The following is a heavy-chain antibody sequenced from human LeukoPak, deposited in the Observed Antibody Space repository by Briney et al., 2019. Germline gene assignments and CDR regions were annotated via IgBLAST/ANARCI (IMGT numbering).Heavy chain of an antibody. Sequence: SETLSLTCTISGGSISSTTYSWGWIRQPPGKGLEWIGNISYTGNTYYNPSLKSRVTLSVDTSKNQFSLKLSSVPAADTAIYYCARHLNDGFDIWGRGTMVTVSS. J-gene: IGHJ3*02. CDR3: ARHLNDGFDI. V-gene: IGHV4-39*01. CDR2: ISYTGNT. CDR1: GGSISSTTYS.